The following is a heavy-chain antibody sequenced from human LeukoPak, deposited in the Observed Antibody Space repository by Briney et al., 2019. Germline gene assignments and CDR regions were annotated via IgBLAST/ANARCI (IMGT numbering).Heavy chain of an antibody. D-gene: IGHD1-26*01. CDR1: GFTFSSYV. Sequence: GGSLRLSCAASGFTFSSYVMHWVRQAPGKGLEWVAIISYDGSNEYYADSVKGRFTISRDNSKNTLYLQMNSLRAADTAVYYCARGPSEWELLRGGEFDYWGRGTLVTVSS. V-gene: IGHV3-30*04. J-gene: IGHJ4*02. CDR2: ISYDGSNE. CDR3: ARGPSEWELLRGGEFDY.